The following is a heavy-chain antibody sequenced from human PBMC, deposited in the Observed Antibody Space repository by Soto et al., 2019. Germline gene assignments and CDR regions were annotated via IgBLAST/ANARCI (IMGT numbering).Heavy chain of an antibody. Sequence: GGSLRLSCAASGFTFSSYGMHWVRQAPGKGLEWVAVISYDGSNKYYADSVKGRFTISRDNSKNTLYLQMNSLRAEDTAVYYCAKTDGRFGDAIDYWGQGTLVTVSS. CDR1: GFTFSSYG. CDR2: ISYDGSNK. CDR3: AKTDGRFGDAIDY. D-gene: IGHD3-10*01. V-gene: IGHV3-30*18. J-gene: IGHJ4*02.